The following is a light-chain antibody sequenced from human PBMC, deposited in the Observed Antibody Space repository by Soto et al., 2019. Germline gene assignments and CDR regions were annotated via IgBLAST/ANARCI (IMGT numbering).Light chain of an antibody. CDR2: DAS. Sequence: IQMTQSPSTVSASVGDRVTITCRASQSISSSLAWYQQKPGKAPKVLIYDASSLDSGVPSRFSGSGYGTEFTPTVSSLPPGDFATYSCQQYESYPYSFGQGTKLEIK. CDR3: QQYESYPYS. J-gene: IGKJ2*01. CDR1: QSISSS. V-gene: IGKV1-5*01.